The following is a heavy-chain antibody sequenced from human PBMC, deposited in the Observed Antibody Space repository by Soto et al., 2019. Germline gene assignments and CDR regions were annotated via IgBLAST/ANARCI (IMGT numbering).Heavy chain of an antibody. CDR3: AKSAIAARPGYYYYYYMDV. J-gene: IGHJ6*03. V-gene: IGHV3-9*01. CDR2: ISWNSGSI. D-gene: IGHD6-6*01. Sequence: SLRLSCAASGFTFDDYAMHWVRQAPGKGLEWVSGISWNSGSIGYADSVKGRFTISRDNAKNSLYLQMNSLRAEDTALYYCAKSAIAARPGYYYYYYMDVWGKGTTVTVSS. CDR1: GFTFDDYA.